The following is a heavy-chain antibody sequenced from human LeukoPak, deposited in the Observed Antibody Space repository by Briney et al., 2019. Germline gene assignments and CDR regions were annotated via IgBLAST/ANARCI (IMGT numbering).Heavy chain of an antibody. Sequence: SETLSLTCTVSGGSISSSYSYWGWICQPPGKGLEWIGNIYYSGSTYYSPSLTSRVTVSVDTSENQSSLKLSSVTAADTAVYYCARAHSIASYYYGVDVWGQRTTVTVSS. D-gene: IGHD2/OR15-2a*01. V-gene: IGHV4-39*07. CDR3: ARAHSIASYYYGVDV. CDR2: IYYSGST. CDR1: GGSISSSYSY. J-gene: IGHJ6*02.